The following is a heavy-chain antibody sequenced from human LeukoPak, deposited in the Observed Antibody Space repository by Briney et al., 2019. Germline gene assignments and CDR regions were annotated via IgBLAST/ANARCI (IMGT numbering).Heavy chain of an antibody. J-gene: IGHJ2*01. Sequence: PGGSLRLSCAASGFTLSSYDVHWVRQTTGKGLEWVSAIDTAGGTYYPDSVRGRFTISRENAKNSFSLQMNSLRAGDTAVYYCAREGFYGVDCPAYFDLWGRGTLVTVSS. CDR3: AREGFYGVDCPAYFDL. CDR2: IDTAGGT. V-gene: IGHV3-13*04. CDR1: GFTLSSYD. D-gene: IGHD2-21*02.